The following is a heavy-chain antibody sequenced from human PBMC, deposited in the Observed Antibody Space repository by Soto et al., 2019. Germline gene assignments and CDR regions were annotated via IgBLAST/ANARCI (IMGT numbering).Heavy chain of an antibody. J-gene: IGHJ6*02. CDR3: TTDRFWVDV. Sequence: GGSLRLSCSASGGTFSSYAMHWVRQAPGKGLEWVGRIKSKTDGGTTDYAAPVKGRFTISRDDSKNTLYLQMNSLKTEDTAVYYCTTDRFWVDVWGQGTTVTVSS. CDR2: IKSKTDGGTT. CDR1: GGTFSSYA. D-gene: IGHD3-3*01. V-gene: IGHV3-15*07.